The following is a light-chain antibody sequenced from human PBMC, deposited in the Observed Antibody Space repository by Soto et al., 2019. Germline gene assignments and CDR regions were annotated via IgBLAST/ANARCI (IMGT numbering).Light chain of an antibody. CDR2: KAS. CDR1: QSISSW. V-gene: IGKV1-5*03. CDR3: RQYNSYSPTT. Sequence: DIQMTQSPSTLSASVGDRVTITCRASQSISSWLAWYQQKPGKAPKLLIYKASSLESGVPSRFSGSGSGTEFTLTISSLQPDDFATYYCRQYNSYSPTTFGQGTKV. J-gene: IGKJ1*01.